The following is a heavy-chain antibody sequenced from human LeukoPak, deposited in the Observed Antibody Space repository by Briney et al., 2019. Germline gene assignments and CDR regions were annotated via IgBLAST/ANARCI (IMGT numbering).Heavy chain of an antibody. V-gene: IGHV3-30*18. CDR2: ISYDGSNK. CDR1: GFTFSSYG. J-gene: IGHJ4*02. D-gene: IGHD3-22*01. Sequence: GGSLRLSCAASGFTFSSYGMHWVRQAPGKGLEWVAVISYDGSNKYYADSVKGRFTISRDNSKNTLYLQMNSLRAEDTAVYYCAKAHYYDSSGSYRNNFDYWGQGTLVTVSS. CDR3: AKAHYYDSSGSYRNNFDY.